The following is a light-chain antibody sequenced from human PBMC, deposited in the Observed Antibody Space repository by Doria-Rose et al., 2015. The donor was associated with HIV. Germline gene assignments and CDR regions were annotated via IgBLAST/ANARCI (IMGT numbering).Light chain of an antibody. CDR1: QSLLYTSKNY. J-gene: IGKJ3*01. CDR2: WAS. V-gene: IGKV4-1*01. CDR3: QQYYDTPS. Sequence: DIQLTQSPESLGMSLGERATLNCKSNQSLLYTSKNYLAWYQQKPGQPPKLLIYWASTRQSGVPGRFSGSGYGTDFTLTISSLGAEDVAVYYCQQYYDTPSFGPGTTVDIK.